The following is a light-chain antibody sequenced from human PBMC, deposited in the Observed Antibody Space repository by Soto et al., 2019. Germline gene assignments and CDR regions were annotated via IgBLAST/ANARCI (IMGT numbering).Light chain of an antibody. CDR1: QSVSSY. CDR2: DAS. Sequence: EIVLSQSPSTLSLSPGERATLSCRASQSVSSYLAWYQQKPGQAPRLLIYDASNRATGIPARFSGSGSGTDFTLSISSLELEDFAVYYCQQRTFGQGTKVDIK. J-gene: IGKJ1*01. CDR3: QQRT. V-gene: IGKV3-11*01.